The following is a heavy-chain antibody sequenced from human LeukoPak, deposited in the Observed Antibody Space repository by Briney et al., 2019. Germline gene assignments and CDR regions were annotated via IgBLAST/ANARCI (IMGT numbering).Heavy chain of an antibody. CDR3: ARVPHYSSSWYFDY. J-gene: IGHJ4*02. D-gene: IGHD6-13*01. CDR2: ISSPSSYI. Sequence: GGSLRLSCAASGFTFSSYSLNWVRQAPGKGLEWVSSISSPSSYIYFADSVKGRFTIPRDNAKNSLYLQMNSLRAEDTAVYYCARVPHYSSSWYFDYWGQGTLVTVSS. V-gene: IGHV3-21*01. CDR1: GFTFSSYS.